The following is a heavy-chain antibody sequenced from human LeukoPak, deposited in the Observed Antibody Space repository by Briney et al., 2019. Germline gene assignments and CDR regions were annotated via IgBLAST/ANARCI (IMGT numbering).Heavy chain of an antibody. CDR1: GLTFISNG. CDR2: ITSSSSYI. D-gene: IGHD6-6*01. V-gene: IGHV3-21*01. Sequence: GGSLSLSCAASGLTFISNGWNWFVRPPGRGLQGCSSITSSSSYIYYADSVKGRFTISRDNAKNSLYLQMNSLRAEDTAVYYCARSYSSSRGTFDYWGQGTLVTVSS. CDR3: ARSYSSSRGTFDY. J-gene: IGHJ4*02.